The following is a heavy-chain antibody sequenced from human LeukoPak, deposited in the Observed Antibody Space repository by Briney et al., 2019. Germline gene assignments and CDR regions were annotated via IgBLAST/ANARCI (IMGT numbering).Heavy chain of an antibody. J-gene: IGHJ4*02. CDR1: GYTFTSYD. CDR2: ISPHNANT. D-gene: IGHD4-17*01. CDR3: ARVGGHDYGDYGYFDY. Sequence: GASVKVSCKASGYTFTSYDISWVRQAPGQGLEWMGWISPHNANTNYAQRFQGRVTMTTDTSTTTVYMELRSLRSDDTAVYYCARVGGHDYGDYGYFDYWGQGTLVTVSS. V-gene: IGHV1-18*01.